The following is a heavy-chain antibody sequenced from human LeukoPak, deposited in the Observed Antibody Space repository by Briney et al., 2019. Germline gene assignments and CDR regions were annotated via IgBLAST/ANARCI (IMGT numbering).Heavy chain of an antibody. V-gene: IGHV4-4*09. D-gene: IGHD6-6*01. J-gene: IGHJ6*03. CDR1: GGSISRYY. Sequence: PSETLSLTCTVSGGSISRYYWSWIRQPPGTGLEWIGDIYTSVSSNYNPSPKSRVTISLDTSKNQFSLKLSSVTAADTAVYYCARRGSIAARSYYYYYMDVWGKGTTVTVSS. CDR2: IYTSVSS. CDR3: ARRGSIAARSYYYYYMDV.